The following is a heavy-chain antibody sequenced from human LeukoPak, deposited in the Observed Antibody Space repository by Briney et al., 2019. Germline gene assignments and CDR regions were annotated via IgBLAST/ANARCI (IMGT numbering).Heavy chain of an antibody. CDR2: IWSDASNR. Sequence: PGGSLRLSCAASGFIFSHHGMRWVRQAPGKGLEWVAVIWSDASNRFYADSVKGRFTISRDNSKNTVFLQMNSLRVNDTAIYYCARDPQTALNYSNSLNNWGRGTLVTVSS. J-gene: IGHJ4*01. V-gene: IGHV3-33*01. CDR3: ARDPQTALNYSNSLNN. D-gene: IGHD4-11*01. CDR1: GFIFSHHG.